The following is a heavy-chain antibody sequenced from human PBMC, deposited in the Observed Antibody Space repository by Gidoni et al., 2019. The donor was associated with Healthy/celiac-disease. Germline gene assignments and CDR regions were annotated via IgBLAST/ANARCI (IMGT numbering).Heavy chain of an antibody. D-gene: IGHD2-15*01. V-gene: IGHV4-59*08. CDR3: ARRVKDGYFDY. CDR1: GGSISRYY. Sequence: QVQLQESGPGLVQPSETLSLTCTVSGGSISRYYWSWIRQPPGKGLEWIGYIYYSGSTNYNPSLKSRVTISVDTSKNQFSLKLSSVTAADTAVYYCARRVKDGYFDYWGQGTLVTVSS. J-gene: IGHJ4*02. CDR2: IYYSGST.